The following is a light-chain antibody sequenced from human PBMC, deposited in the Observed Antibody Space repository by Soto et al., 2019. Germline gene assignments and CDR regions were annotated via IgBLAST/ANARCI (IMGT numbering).Light chain of an antibody. CDR3: QQYYSYPPT. V-gene: IGKV1-8*01. J-gene: IGKJ3*01. Sequence: AIRMTQSPSPLSASPGDRVTITCLASQGISSYLAGYQQKPGKAPNLLLYAASTLQSGVPSRFSGSGSGTDFTLTISCLQSEDFATDYCQQYYSYPPTFGRGTKVDIK. CDR2: AAS. CDR1: QGISSY.